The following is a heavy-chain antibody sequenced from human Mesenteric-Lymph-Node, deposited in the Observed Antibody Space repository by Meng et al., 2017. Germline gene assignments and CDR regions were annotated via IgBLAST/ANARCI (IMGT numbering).Heavy chain of an antibody. CDR2: IIPIFGTA. J-gene: IGHJ6*02. Sequence: SVKVSCKASGGTFSSYAISWVRQAPGQGLEWMGGIIPIFGTANYAQKFQGRVTITADKSTSTAYMELSSLRSEDTALYYCAVGYCAAGSCYSSRTHHFGLDVWGQGTTVTVSS. CDR1: GGTFSSYA. D-gene: IGHD2-15*01. CDR3: AVGYCAAGSCYSSRTHHFGLDV. V-gene: IGHV1-69*06.